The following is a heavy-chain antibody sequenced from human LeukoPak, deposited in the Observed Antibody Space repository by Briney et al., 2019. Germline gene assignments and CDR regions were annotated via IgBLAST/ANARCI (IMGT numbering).Heavy chain of an antibody. CDR3: AKVLGYGGNSGAFDI. CDR1: GFTFSSYS. CDR2: ISGSGGST. Sequence: GGSLRLSCAASGFTFSSYSMNWVRQAPGKGLEWVSAISGSGGSTYYADSVKGRFTISRDNSKNTLYLQMNSLRAEDTAVYYCAKVLGYGGNSGAFDIWGQGTMVTVSS. J-gene: IGHJ3*02. V-gene: IGHV3-23*01. D-gene: IGHD4-23*01.